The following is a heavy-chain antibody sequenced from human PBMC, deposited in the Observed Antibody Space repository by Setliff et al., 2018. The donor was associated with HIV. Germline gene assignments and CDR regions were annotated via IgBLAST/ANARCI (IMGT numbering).Heavy chain of an antibody. CDR3: TTHKSDYYDILTGYYSLSY. CDR2: IKSRNVTETT. Sequence: GGSLRLSCAAAGFTFSKAWMSWFRQTPGKGLEWVGRIKSRNVTETTDVAAPVKGRVTISRDDSQNMVYLQMNSLKTEDTAMYYCTTHKSDYYDILTGYYSLSYWGQGTLVTVSS. D-gene: IGHD3-9*01. J-gene: IGHJ4*02. CDR1: GFTFSKAW. V-gene: IGHV3-15*01.